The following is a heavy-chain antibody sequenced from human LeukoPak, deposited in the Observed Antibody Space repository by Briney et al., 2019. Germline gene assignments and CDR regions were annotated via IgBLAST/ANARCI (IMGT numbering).Heavy chain of an antibody. CDR3: ARVYDLVAMDV. CDR2: ISYDGSNK. J-gene: IGHJ6*03. Sequence: GRSLRLSCAASGFTFSSYAMHWVRQAPGKGLEWVAVISYDGSNKYYADSVKGRFTISRDNSKNTLYLQMNSLGAEDTAVYYCARVYDLVAMDVWGKGTTVTVSS. D-gene: IGHD3-3*01. V-gene: IGHV3-30*01. CDR1: GFTFSSYA.